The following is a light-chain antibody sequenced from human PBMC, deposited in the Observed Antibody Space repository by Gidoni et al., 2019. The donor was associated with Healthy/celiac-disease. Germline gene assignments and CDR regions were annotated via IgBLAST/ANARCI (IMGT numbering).Light chain of an antibody. Sequence: QSALTQPASVSGSPGQSITISCTGTSSDVGGYNYVSWYQQDPGKAPKLMIYEVSNRPSGVSNRFSGSTSGNTASLTISALQAEDEAVYYCSSYTSSSTPYVVFGGGPNLPVL. V-gene: IGLV2-14*01. CDR1: SSDVGGYNY. CDR3: SSYTSSSTPYVV. J-gene: IGLJ2*01. CDR2: EVS.